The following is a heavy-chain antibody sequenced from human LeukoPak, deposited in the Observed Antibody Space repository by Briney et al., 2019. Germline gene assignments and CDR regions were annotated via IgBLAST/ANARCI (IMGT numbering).Heavy chain of an antibody. J-gene: IGHJ6*03. CDR1: GGSFSSYY. D-gene: IGHD2-2*01. CDR3: ARVVVVVVPAAKNYYYMDV. V-gene: IGHV4-34*01. Sequence: SETLSLTCAVYGGSFSSYYWSWIRQPPGKGLEWIGEINHSGSTNYNPSLKSRVTISVDTSKNQFSLKLSSVTAADTAVYYCARVVVVVVPAAKNYYYMDVWGKGTTVTVSS. CDR2: INHSGST.